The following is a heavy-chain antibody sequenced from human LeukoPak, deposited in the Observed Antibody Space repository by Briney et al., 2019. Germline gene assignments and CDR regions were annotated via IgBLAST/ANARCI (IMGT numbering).Heavy chain of an antibody. CDR1: GGTFSSYA. CDR3: ARPAGDGYNQLLDY. D-gene: IGHD5-24*01. Sequence: AASVKVSCKASGGTFSSYAISWVRQAPGQGLEWMGGIIPIFGTANYAQKFQGRVTITADESTSTAYMELSSLRSEDTAVYYCARPAGDGYNQLLDYWGQGTLVTVSS. V-gene: IGHV1-69*13. CDR2: IIPIFGTA. J-gene: IGHJ4*02.